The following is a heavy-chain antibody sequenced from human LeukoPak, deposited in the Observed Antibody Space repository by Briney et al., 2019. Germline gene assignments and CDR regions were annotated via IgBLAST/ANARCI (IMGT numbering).Heavy chain of an antibody. D-gene: IGHD6-6*01. J-gene: IGHJ5*02. Sequence: GASVKVSCKASGGTFSKYSISWVRQRPGQGLEWMGGITPLFGTANYAQKFQGRVTITADESASTAYMELSSLRSEDTAVYYCARTGIAAREGNWFDPWGQGTLVTVSS. CDR1: GGTFSKYS. CDR3: ARTGIAAREGNWFDP. V-gene: IGHV1-69*01. CDR2: ITPLFGTA.